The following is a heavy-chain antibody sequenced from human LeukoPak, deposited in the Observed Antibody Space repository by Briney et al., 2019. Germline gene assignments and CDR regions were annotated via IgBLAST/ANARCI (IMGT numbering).Heavy chain of an antibody. V-gene: IGHV3-30*02. CDR3: ARVAYCGGGTCSYYYYGMDV. J-gene: IGHJ6*02. D-gene: IGHD2-15*01. Sequence: GGSLRLSCAASGFTFSNYGMHWVRQAPGKGLEWVAFIRYDGSNKYYADSVKGRFTISRDNSKNTLYLQMNSLRAEDTAVYYCARVAYCGGGTCSYYYYGMDVWGQGTTVTVSS. CDR1: GFTFSNYG. CDR2: IRYDGSNK.